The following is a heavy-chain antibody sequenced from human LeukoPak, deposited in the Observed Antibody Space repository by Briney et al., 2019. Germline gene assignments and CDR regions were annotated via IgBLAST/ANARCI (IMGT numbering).Heavy chain of an antibody. Sequence: PSETLSLTCTVSGGSISSSSYYWGWIRQPPGKGLEWIGSIYYSGSTYYNPSLKSRVTISVDTSKNQFSLKLSSVTAADTAVYYCARLFCGSTSCYHWYFDLWGRGTLVTVSS. V-gene: IGHV4-39*01. D-gene: IGHD2-2*01. J-gene: IGHJ2*01. CDR3: ARLFCGSTSCYHWYFDL. CDR1: GGSISSSSYY. CDR2: IYYSGST.